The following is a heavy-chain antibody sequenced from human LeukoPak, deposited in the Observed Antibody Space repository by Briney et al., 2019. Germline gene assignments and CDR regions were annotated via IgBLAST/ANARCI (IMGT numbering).Heavy chain of an antibody. D-gene: IGHD3-9*01. CDR3: ARRPYDIIEGAFDI. V-gene: IGHV1-69*13. CDR2: VIPIFGTA. CDR1: GGTFSSYA. J-gene: IGHJ3*02. Sequence: ASVKVSCKASGGTFSSYAISWGRQAPGQGLEWMGGVIPIFGTANYAQKFQGRVTITADESTSTAYMELSSLRSEDTAVYYCARRPYDIIEGAFDIWGQGTMVTVSS.